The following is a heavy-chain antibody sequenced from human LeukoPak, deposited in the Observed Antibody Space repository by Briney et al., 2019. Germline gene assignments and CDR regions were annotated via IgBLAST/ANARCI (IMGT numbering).Heavy chain of an antibody. J-gene: IGHJ3*02. CDR2: MIPILGIA. CDR3: ARDLGEDSSAHSDAFDI. V-gene: IGHV1-69*04. D-gene: IGHD3-22*01. Sequence: GASVKVSCKASGGTFSSYAISWVRQAPGQGLEWMGRMIPILGIANYAQKFQGRVTITADKSTSTAYMELSSLRSEDTAVYYCARDLGEDSSAHSDAFDIWGQGTMVTVSS. CDR1: GGTFSSYA.